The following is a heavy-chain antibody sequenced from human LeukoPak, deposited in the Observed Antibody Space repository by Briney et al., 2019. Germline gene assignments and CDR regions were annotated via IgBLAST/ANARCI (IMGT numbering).Heavy chain of an antibody. Sequence: GGSLRLSCAASGFTVSSNDMSWVRQAPGKGLEWVSVIYSGRRTFYADSVKGRFTISRDNSKNTLYLQMNSLRAEDTAVYYCAIYDSSGYYNYWGQGTLVTVSS. J-gene: IGHJ4*02. V-gene: IGHV3-53*01. CDR1: GFTVSSND. CDR2: IYSGRRT. CDR3: AIYDSSGYYNY. D-gene: IGHD3-22*01.